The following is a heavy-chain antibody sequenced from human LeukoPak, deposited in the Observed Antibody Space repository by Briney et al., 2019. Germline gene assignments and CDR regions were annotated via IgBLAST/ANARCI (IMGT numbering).Heavy chain of an antibody. CDR2: ISSTGANT. CDR3: AKARYCSGGSCYSDY. V-gene: IGHV3-23*01. Sequence: GGSLRLSCAASGFTFSSYAMTWVRQAPGKGLEWVSVISSTGANTYYADSVKGRFTISRDKTKNTLYLQMNSLRGEDTAAYYCAKARYCSGGSCYSDYWGQGTLVTVSS. D-gene: IGHD2-15*01. CDR1: GFTFSSYA. J-gene: IGHJ4*02.